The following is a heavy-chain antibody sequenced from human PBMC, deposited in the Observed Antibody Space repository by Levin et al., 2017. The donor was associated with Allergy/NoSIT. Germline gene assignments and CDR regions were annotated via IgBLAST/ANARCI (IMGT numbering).Heavy chain of an antibody. D-gene: IGHD3-16*01. V-gene: IGHV3-66*02. CDR1: GFTVSRNY. CDR2: IYSDRTT. Sequence: SCAASGFTVSRNYMHWVRQVPGKGLEWISVIYSDRTTYYAESVKGRFTISRDFSKNTLNLQMNSLRVEDTAVYYCAGDIAIRGGGHYWGQGTLVTVSS. CDR3: AGDIAIRGGGHY. J-gene: IGHJ4*02.